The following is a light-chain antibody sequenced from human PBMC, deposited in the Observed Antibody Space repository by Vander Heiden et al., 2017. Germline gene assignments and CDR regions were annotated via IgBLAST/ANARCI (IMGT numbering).Light chain of an antibody. V-gene: IGLV2-8*01. CDR3: SSHAGSSAV. J-gene: IGLJ3*02. CDR1: SSDVGAYNY. CDR2: DVT. Sequence: QSALTQPPSASGSPGQSVTISCTGTSSDVGAYNYVSWYQQHPGKAPTLIIYDVTKRPSGVPDRFSGSKSGNTAFLTVSGLQAEDEADYYCSSHAGSSAVLGGGTTVTVL.